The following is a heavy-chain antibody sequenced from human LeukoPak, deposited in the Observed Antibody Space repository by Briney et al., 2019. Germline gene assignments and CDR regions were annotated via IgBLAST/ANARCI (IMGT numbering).Heavy chain of an antibody. Sequence: GESLRLSCAAPGFTFSRYWIHWVRQAPGKGLEWVSRINPDGSTTTYADSVKGRFTISRDNAKNTVYLQMNSLRAEDTAVYYCARVLSGSWDWFDPWGQGTLVTVSS. V-gene: IGHV3-74*01. D-gene: IGHD3-22*01. CDR3: ARVLSGSWDWFDP. J-gene: IGHJ5*02. CDR2: INPDGSTT. CDR1: GFTFSRYW.